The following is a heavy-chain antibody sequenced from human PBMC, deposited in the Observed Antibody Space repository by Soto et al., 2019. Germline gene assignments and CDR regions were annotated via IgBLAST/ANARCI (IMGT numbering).Heavy chain of an antibody. CDR3: TRSLCSGGSCYSLASYYYYMDV. J-gene: IGHJ6*03. Sequence: PGGSLRLSCTASGFTFGDYAMSWFRQAPGKGLEWVGFIRSKAYGGTTEYAASVKGRFTISRDDSKSIAYLQMNSLKTEDTAVYYCTRSLCSGGSCYSLASYYYYMDVWGKGTTVTVSS. V-gene: IGHV3-49*03. D-gene: IGHD2-15*01. CDR2: IRSKAYGGTT. CDR1: GFTFGDYA.